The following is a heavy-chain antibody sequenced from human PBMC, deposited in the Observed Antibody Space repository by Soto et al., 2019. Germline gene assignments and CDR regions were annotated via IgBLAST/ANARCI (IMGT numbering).Heavy chain of an antibody. CDR2: ISAGNVNT. CDR1: GYTFYSYA. Sequence: APVKVSSKTSGYTFYSYAMNWVRQPPGQRLERMGWISAGNVNTVYSQKFQARVTITRDTSASTPYMELSSLRSEDTAVYYCAMPVESCAYAYDPLECYFDIQGKVTIVTVSS. V-gene: IGHV1-3*01. J-gene: IGHJ3*02. CDR3: AMPVESCAYAYDPLECYFDI. D-gene: IGHD5-18*01.